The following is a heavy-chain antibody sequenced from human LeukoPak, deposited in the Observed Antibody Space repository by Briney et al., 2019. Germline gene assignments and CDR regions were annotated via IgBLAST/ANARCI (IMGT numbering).Heavy chain of an antibody. CDR1: GYTFTDYN. D-gene: IGHD6-19*01. V-gene: IGHV1-2*02. CDR2: INPKCGGT. CDR3: ARSSSGWPLYFDC. Sequence: ASVKVSCKASGYTFTDYNLHWVRQAPGEGVEWMGWINPKCGGTKFAQKHQGGVTMTADTSIDTAYLELSNLKSDDTAIYYCARSSSGWPLYFDCWGQGTLVTVSS. J-gene: IGHJ4*02.